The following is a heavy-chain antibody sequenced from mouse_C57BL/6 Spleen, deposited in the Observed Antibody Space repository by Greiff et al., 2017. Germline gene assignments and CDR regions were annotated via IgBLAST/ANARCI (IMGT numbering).Heavy chain of an antibody. D-gene: IGHD4-1*01. Sequence: VQLQQPGAELVRPGTSVKLSCKASGYTFTSYWMHWVKQRPGQGLEWIGVIDPSDSYTNYNQKFKGKATLTVDTFSSTANMQLSSLTSEDSAVYYCASNWAFDYWGQGTTLTVSS. CDR2: IDPSDSYT. CDR1: GYTFTSYW. CDR3: ASNWAFDY. J-gene: IGHJ2*01. V-gene: IGHV1-59*01.